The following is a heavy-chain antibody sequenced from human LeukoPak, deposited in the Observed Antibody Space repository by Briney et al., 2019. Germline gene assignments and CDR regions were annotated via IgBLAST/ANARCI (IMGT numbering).Heavy chain of an antibody. CDR2: INHSGST. D-gene: IGHD6-19*01. J-gene: IGHJ4*02. CDR3: ARGVAVAGSRYFDY. CDR1: GFTFSSYS. V-gene: IGHV4-34*01. Sequence: GSLRLSCAASGFTFSSYSMNWVRQPPGKGLEWIGEINHSGSTNYNPSLKSRVTISVDTSKNQFSLKLSSVTAADTAVYYCARGVAVAGSRYFDYWGQGTLVTVSS.